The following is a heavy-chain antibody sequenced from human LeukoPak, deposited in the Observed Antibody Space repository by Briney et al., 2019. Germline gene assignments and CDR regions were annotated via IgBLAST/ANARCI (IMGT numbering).Heavy chain of an antibody. CDR3: AEGSGSLDY. Sequence: GGSLRLSCSASGFTFSSYAMSWVRQAPGKGLEWVSVISGSGGTTYYADSVKGRFTISRDSSKNTVYLQMNSLRAEDTAVYYCAEGSGSLDYWGQGTLVTVSS. V-gene: IGHV3-23*01. CDR1: GFTFSSYA. D-gene: IGHD1-26*01. CDR2: ISGSGGTT. J-gene: IGHJ4*02.